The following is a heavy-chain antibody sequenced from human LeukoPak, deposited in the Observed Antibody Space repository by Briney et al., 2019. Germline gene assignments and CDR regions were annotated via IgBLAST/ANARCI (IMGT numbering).Heavy chain of an antibody. CDR1: GITFNTYT. D-gene: IGHD2-15*01. V-gene: IGHV3-21*01. Sequence: GGSLRLSCAASGITFNTYTMNWVRQAPGEGLEWVSSISSSSSYIYYAASVEGRFTISRDNAKNSLYLQMNSLRAEDTAVYYCARDFFPWGCSGGSCYPLDYWGQGTLVTVSS. CDR3: ARDFFPWGCSGGSCYPLDY. J-gene: IGHJ4*02. CDR2: ISSSSSYI.